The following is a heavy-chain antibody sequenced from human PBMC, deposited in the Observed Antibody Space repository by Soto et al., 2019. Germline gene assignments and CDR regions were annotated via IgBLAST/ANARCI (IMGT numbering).Heavy chain of an antibody. D-gene: IGHD3-22*01. CDR1: GFTFSTFA. Sequence: GGSLRLSCSASGFTFSTFAMSWVRQAPGGGLEWVAVISYDGSNKYYADSVKGRFTISRDKSKNTLYLQMNSLRAEDTAVYYCAKDRLDSSGRYYFDYWGQGTLVTVSS. J-gene: IGHJ4*02. CDR3: AKDRLDSSGRYYFDY. V-gene: IGHV3-30*18. CDR2: ISYDGSNK.